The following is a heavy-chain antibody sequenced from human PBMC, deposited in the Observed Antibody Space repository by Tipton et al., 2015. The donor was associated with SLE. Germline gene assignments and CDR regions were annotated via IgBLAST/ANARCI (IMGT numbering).Heavy chain of an antibody. Sequence: TLSLTYTVSGGSISGFYWSWIRQPDGKGLEWIGRIYSSGSPNYNPSLKSRVTISVDTSKNQFSLKLSSVTAADTAVYYCAREGGIVGAPFDYWGQGTLVTVSS. J-gene: IGHJ4*02. CDR1: GGSISGFY. V-gene: IGHV4-4*07. CDR3: AREGGIVGAPFDY. D-gene: IGHD1-26*01. CDR2: IYSSGSP.